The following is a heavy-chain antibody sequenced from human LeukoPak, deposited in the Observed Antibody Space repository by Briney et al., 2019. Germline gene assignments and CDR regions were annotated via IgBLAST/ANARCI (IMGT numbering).Heavy chain of an antibody. D-gene: IGHD1-1*01. CDR2: LWSDGYTK. CDR1: GFTFTNFG. J-gene: IGHJ3*01. Sequence: PGGSLRLSCAASGFTFTNFGMHWVRQAPGKGLEWVAVLWSDGYTKYYADSVKGRFTVSRDTSRDTLYLHMNSLRVEDTALYYCAREGPVSGTSPFDLWGQGTKVTISS. CDR3: AREGPVSGTSPFDL. V-gene: IGHV3-33*01.